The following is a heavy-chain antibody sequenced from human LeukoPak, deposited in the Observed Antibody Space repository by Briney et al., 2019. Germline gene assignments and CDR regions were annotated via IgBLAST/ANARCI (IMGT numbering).Heavy chain of an antibody. CDR2: ISANGGST. CDR1: GFTFHIFG. V-gene: IGHV3-23*01. CDR3: ASMMGGYNTREY. J-gene: IGHJ4*02. Sequence: PGGSLRLSCGASGFTFHIFGMGWVRQAPGKGLEWVSGISANGGSTYYADSVKGRFTISRDNSKNTLYLQMNSLRAEDTAVYYCASMMGGYNTREYWGQGTLVTVSS. D-gene: IGHD5-24*01.